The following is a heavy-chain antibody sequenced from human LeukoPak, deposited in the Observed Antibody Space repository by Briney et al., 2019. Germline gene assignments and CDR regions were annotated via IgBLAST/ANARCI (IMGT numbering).Heavy chain of an antibody. CDR2: ITADGGST. V-gene: IGHV3-23*01. CDR1: GFSFSNYA. Sequence: GGSLRLSSEVSGFSFSNYAMNWVRQAPGKGLEWVSAITADGGSTHYTISVKGRFIISRDTPKNTLYLQMNNVRAEDTAVCYCARDQEGRSCSGGTCYLGWSFDLWGRGTLVTVSS. D-gene: IGHD2-15*01. CDR3: ARDQEGRSCSGGTCYLGWSFDL. J-gene: IGHJ2*01.